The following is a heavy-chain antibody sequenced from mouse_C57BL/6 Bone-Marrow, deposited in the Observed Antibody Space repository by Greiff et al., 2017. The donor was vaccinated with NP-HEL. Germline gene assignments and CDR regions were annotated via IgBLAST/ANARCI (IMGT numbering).Heavy chain of an antibody. CDR1: GYTFTSYW. CDR3: AAITTVVATNFDY. Sequence: QVQLQQPGAELVKPGASVKMSCKASGYTFTSYWITWVKQRPGQGLEWIGDIYPGSGSTNYNEKFKSKATLTVDTSSSTAYMQLSSLTSEDSAVYYCAAITTVVATNFDYWGQGTTLTVSS. D-gene: IGHD1-1*01. V-gene: IGHV1-55*01. CDR2: IYPGSGST. J-gene: IGHJ2*01.